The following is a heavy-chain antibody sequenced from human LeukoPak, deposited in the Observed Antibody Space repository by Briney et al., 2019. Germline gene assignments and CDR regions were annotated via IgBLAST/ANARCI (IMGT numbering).Heavy chain of an antibody. CDR2: IYHSGST. V-gene: IGHV4-30-2*01. CDR3: ARGPWWPRFDY. D-gene: IGHD2-15*01. J-gene: IGHJ4*02. Sequence: PSETLSLTCTVSGGSISGGGYYWSWIRQPPGKGLEWIGYIYHSGSTYYNPSLKSRVTISVDTSKNQFSLKLSSVTAADTAVYYCARGPWWPRFDYWGQGTLVTVSS. CDR1: GGSISGGGYY.